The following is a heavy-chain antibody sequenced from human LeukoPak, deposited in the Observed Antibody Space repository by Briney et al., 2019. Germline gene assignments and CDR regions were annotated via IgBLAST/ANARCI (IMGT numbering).Heavy chain of an antibody. D-gene: IGHD5-18*01. CDR3: AKDLFPMVANVDTAMVEPFDY. V-gene: IGHV3-23*01. CDR2: ISGSGGST. CDR1: GFTFSSYA. J-gene: IGHJ4*02. Sequence: PGGSLRLSCAASGFTFSSYAMSWVRQAPGKGLEWVSAISGSGGSTYYADSVKGRFTISRDNSKNTLYLQMNSLRAEDTAVYYCAKDLFPMVANVDTAMVEPFDYWGQGTLVTVSS.